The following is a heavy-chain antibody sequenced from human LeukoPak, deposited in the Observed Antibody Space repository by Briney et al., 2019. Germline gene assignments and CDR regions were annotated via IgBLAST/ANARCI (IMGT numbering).Heavy chain of an antibody. Sequence: SETLSLTCTVSGYSISSGYYWGWIRQPPGKGLEWIGYIYYSGSTNYNPSLKSRVTISVDTSKNQFSLKLSSVTAADTAVYYCATRTLTYWYFDLWGRGTLVTVSS. D-gene: IGHD1-14*01. CDR3: ATRTLTYWYFDL. V-gene: IGHV4-61*01. J-gene: IGHJ2*01. CDR1: GYSISSGYY. CDR2: IYYSGST.